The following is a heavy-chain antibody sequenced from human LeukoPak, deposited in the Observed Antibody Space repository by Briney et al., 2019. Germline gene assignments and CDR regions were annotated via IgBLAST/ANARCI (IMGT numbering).Heavy chain of an antibody. D-gene: IGHD4-11*01. CDR3: ARDWTVTTSGGYFDL. V-gene: IGHV3-7*03. Sequence: GGSLRLSCAVSGFTFSNYWMSWVRQAPGKGLEWVANIKQDGSEKYYVDPVKGRFTISRDNAQNSLYLQMNSLRAEDTAVYFCARDWTVTTSGGYFDLWGRGTLVTVSS. CDR1: GFTFSNYW. CDR2: IKQDGSEK. J-gene: IGHJ2*01.